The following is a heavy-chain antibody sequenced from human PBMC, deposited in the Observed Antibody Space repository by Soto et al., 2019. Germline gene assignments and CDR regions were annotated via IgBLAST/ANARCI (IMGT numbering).Heavy chain of an antibody. D-gene: IGHD3-9*01. Sequence: QVQLQESGPGLVKPSETLSLTCTVSGDSINNKYWSWVRQSPGRGLEWIGYIYDSGNTNYNPSLKSXVVXSRDTSKNQFSLKLNSVTSADTAVYYCARYRRGTGWYYLDYWGQGTLVTVSS. V-gene: IGHV4-59*01. CDR1: GDSINNKY. J-gene: IGHJ4*02. CDR3: ARYRRGTGWYYLDY. CDR2: IYDSGNT.